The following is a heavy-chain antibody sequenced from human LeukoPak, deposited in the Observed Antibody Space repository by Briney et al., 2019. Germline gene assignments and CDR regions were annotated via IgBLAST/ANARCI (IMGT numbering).Heavy chain of an antibody. J-gene: IGHJ4*02. V-gene: IGHV6-1*01. Sequence: SQTLSLTCAISGDSVSSNIAAWNWLRQSPSRGLEWLGRTYYRSKWYNDYAVSVKSRITINPDTSKNQFSLQLNSVTPEDTAMYYCARSRSDTPNILRFEYWGQGTLVTVSS. D-gene: IGHD5-18*01. CDR3: ARSRSDTPNILRFEY. CDR1: GDSVSSNIAA. CDR2: TYYRSKWYN.